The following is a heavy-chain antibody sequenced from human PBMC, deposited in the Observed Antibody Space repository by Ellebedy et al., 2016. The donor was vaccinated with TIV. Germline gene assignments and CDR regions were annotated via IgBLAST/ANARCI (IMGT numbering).Heavy chain of an antibody. J-gene: IGHJ6*02. V-gene: IGHV1-58*01. CDR2: IVVGSGNT. Sequence: SVKVSXXASGFTFTSSAVQWVRQARGQRLEWIGWIVVGSGNTNYAQKFQERVTITRDMSTSTAYMELSSLRSEDTAVYYCARGILYPAAGMDVWGQGTTVTVSS. CDR1: GFTFTSSA. D-gene: IGHD2-2*02. CDR3: ARGILYPAAGMDV.